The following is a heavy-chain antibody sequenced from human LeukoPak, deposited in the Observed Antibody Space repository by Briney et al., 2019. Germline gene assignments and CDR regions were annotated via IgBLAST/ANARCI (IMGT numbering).Heavy chain of an antibody. J-gene: IGHJ4*02. CDR1: GFTLSSYE. D-gene: IGHD6-19*01. CDR2: ISSSGSAI. CDR3: ARGGSLGY. Sequence: QPGGSLRLSCAASGFTLSSYEMNGVRQAPGKGLEWVSKISSSGSAIYYADSVKGRFTISRDNAKSSLYLQMNSLRVEDTAVYYCARGGSLGYWGQGTLVTVSS. V-gene: IGHV3-48*03.